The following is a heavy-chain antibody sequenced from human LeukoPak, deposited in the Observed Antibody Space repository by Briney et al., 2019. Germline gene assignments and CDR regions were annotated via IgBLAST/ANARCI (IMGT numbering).Heavy chain of an antibody. V-gene: IGHV4-59*01. CDR2: IYYSGST. Sequence: SETLSLTCTVSGGSISSYYWSWIRQPPGKGLEWIGYIYYSGSTNYNPSLKSRVTISVDTSKNQFSLKLSSLTAADTAVYYCARASTRVVGKNWFDPWGQGTLVAVSS. CDR3: ARASTRVVGKNWFDP. D-gene: IGHD2/OR15-2a*01. J-gene: IGHJ5*02. CDR1: GGSISSYY.